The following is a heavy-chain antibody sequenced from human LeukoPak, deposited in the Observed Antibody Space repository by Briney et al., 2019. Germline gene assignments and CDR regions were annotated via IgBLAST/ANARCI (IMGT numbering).Heavy chain of an antibody. V-gene: IGHV3-23*01. CDR3: AKGYYDYVWGSYYFDY. Sequence: GGSLRLSCAAPGFTFSSYAMSWVRQAPGKGLEWVSAISGSGGSTYYADSVKGRFTISRDNSRDTLYLQMNSLRAEDTAVYYCAKGYYDYVWGSYYFDYWGQGTLVTVSS. CDR2: ISGSGGST. J-gene: IGHJ4*02. CDR1: GFTFSSYA. D-gene: IGHD3-16*01.